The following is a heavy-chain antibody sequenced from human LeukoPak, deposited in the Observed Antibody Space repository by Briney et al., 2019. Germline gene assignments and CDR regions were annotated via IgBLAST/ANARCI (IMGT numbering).Heavy chain of an antibody. J-gene: IGHJ6*02. CDR3: AREPHNWNYDYYGMDV. CDR1: GGTFSSYT. D-gene: IGHD1-20*01. CDR2: LIPILGIA. Sequence: ASVKVSCKASGGTFSSYTINWVRQAPGQGLEWMGRLIPILGIANYAQKFQGRVTITADKSTSTAYMELSSLRSEDTAVYYCAREPHNWNYDYYGMDVWGQGTTVTVSS. V-gene: IGHV1-69*02.